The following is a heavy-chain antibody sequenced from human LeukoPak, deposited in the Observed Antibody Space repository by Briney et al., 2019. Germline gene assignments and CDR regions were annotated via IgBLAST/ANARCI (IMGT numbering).Heavy chain of an antibody. CDR3: ARDRLQYSTPYAMDV. V-gene: IGHV4-61*01. CDR1: GGSVSSGRYF. CDR2: IYYTGST. Sequence: SETLSLTCTVSGGSVSSGRYFWSWLRQPPGKGLEWMGYIYYTGSTNYNPSRKSRVTISVDTSKNQFSLRLSSVTAADTAVYYCARDRLQYSTPYAMDVWGQGTTVTVSS. D-gene: IGHD3-9*01. J-gene: IGHJ6*02.